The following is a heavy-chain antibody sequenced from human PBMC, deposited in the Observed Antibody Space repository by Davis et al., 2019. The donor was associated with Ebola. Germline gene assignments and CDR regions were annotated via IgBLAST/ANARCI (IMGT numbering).Heavy chain of an antibody. Sequence: PGGSLRLSCAASGFTLRSYYMTWVRQAPGKGLEWVANINHNGSEKYYVDSVKGRFTISRDNAKNSLYLQMNSLRGDDTAVYYCARNDDSGWLWGQGTLVTVSS. CDR1: GFTLRSYY. J-gene: IGHJ4*02. V-gene: IGHV3-7*03. D-gene: IGHD3-3*01. CDR3: ARNDDSGWL. CDR2: INHNGSEK.